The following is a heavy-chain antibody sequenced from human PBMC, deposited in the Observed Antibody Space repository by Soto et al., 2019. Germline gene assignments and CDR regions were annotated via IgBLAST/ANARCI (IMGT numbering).Heavy chain of an antibody. D-gene: IGHD3-10*01. CDR3: ARCVELFGSFDP. Sequence: LSLTCAVSGYSISSGYYWGWIRQPPGKGLEWIGSIYHSGSTYYNPSLKSRVTISVDTSKNQFSLKLSSVTAADTAVYYCARCVELFGSFDPGGQGTLVTV. CDR1: GYSISSGYY. J-gene: IGHJ5*02. CDR2: IYHSGST. V-gene: IGHV4-38-2*01.